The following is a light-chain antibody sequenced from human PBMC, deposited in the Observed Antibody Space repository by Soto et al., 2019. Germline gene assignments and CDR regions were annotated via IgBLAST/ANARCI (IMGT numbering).Light chain of an antibody. CDR1: QSVSGH. J-gene: IGKJ1*01. V-gene: IGKV3-15*01. CDR3: HNYNNWPLWT. CDR2: GAS. Sequence: EMLMTQSPATLSVSPGERVTLSCRASQSVSGHLAWYQQKRGQAPRLLIYGASTRATGIPARFSGSGSGTEFTLTINGLQSEDFAVYYCHNYNNWPLWTFGQGTRVDIK.